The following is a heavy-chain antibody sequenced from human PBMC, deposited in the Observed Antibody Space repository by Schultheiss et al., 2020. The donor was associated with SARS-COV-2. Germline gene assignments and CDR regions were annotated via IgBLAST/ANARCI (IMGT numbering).Heavy chain of an antibody. D-gene: IGHD1-26*01. CDR2: INPDSGGT. CDR3: ASLGVGASHFDY. J-gene: IGHJ4*02. CDR1: GGTFSSYA. V-gene: IGHV1-2*02. Sequence: ASVKVSCKASGGTFSSYAISWVRQAPGQGLEWMGWINPDSGGTNYAQKFQGRVTMTRDTSISTAYMELSRLRSDDTAVYYCASLGVGASHFDYWGQGTLVTVSS.